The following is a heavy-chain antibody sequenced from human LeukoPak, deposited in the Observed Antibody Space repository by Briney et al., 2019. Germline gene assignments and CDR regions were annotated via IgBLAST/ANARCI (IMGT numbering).Heavy chain of an antibody. CDR2: IKSKTDCGTT. J-gene: IGHJ4*02. CDR3: TTAPGYYDYVWGSYQEY. D-gene: IGHD3-16*02. V-gene: IGHV3-15*01. Sequence: GGSLRLSCAASGFTFSNAWMSWVRQAPGKGLEWVGRIKSKTDCGTTDYAAPVKGRFTISRDDSKNTLYLQMNSLKTEDTAVYYCTTAPGYYDYVWGSYQEYWGQGTLVTVSS. CDR1: GFTFSNAW.